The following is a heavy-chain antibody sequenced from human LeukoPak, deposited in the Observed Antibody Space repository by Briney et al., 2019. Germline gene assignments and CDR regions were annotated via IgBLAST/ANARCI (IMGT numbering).Heavy chain of an antibody. V-gene: IGHV4-34*01. Sequence: SETLSLTCSVYGGSFHDYDWSWVRHATGRGLQWIGEINESGSTKCDPSLKSRVTMSVDTSKNQFSLKLSSVTAADTAVYYWARHLANVRWGVNPRWFDPWGQGTLVTVSS. CDR2: INESGST. D-gene: IGHD3-10*02. J-gene: IGHJ5*02. CDR3: ARHLANVRWGVNPRWFDP. CDR1: GGSFHDYD.